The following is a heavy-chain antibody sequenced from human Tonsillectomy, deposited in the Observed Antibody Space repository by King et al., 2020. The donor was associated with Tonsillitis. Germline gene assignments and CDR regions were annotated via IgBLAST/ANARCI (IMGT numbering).Heavy chain of an antibody. J-gene: IGHJ6*02. CDR3: VRDNYDYWSEYYFTRGMDV. Sequence: VQLVESGGGLVKPGQSLRLSCAASGFTFSIYSMTWVRQAPGKGLGWVSSISRASTYIYYTDSVRGRFTISRDNADNSVHLQMNSLRVEDTAVYYCVRDNYDYWSEYYFTRGMDVWGQGTTVTVTS. D-gene: IGHD3-3*01. CDR1: GFTFSIYS. CDR2: ISRASTYI. V-gene: IGHV3-21*01.